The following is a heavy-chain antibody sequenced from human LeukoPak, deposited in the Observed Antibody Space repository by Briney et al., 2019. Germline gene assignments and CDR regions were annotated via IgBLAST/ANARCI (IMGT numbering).Heavy chain of an antibody. CDR2: IYTSGNT. Sequence: SETLSLTCTVPGTSISSFYWSWTRQPPGKGLEWTGDIYTSGNTNYNPSLKSRVTISVDTSKNQFSLKLNSVTAADTAVYYCASAAVIRRRTISGVTATGSGYFDSWGRGSLVSVSS. D-gene: IGHD6-13*01. CDR3: ASAAVIRRRTISGVTATGSGYFDS. CDR1: GTSISSFY. V-gene: IGHV4-59*01. J-gene: IGHJ4*02.